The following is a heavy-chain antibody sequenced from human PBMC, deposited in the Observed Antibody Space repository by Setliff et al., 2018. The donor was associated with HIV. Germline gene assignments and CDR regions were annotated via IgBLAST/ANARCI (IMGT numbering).Heavy chain of an antibody. V-gene: IGHV3-66*03. Sequence: GGSLRLSCAASGFTVNNNYINWVRQAPGKGLEWVSLIYSSGVTKYADSVKGRFTISRDNSKNTLYLQMNSLRPEDTAVYYCARERITIFGVGVFDYWGQGTLVTVSS. D-gene: IGHD3-3*01. CDR1: GFTVNNNY. CDR2: IYSSGVT. CDR3: ARERITIFGVGVFDY. J-gene: IGHJ4*02.